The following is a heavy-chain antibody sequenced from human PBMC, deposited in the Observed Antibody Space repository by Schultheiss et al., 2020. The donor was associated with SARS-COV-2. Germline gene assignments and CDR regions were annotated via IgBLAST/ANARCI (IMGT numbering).Heavy chain of an antibody. CDR2: IYYSGST. CDR1: GGSISSYY. J-gene: IGHJ5*02. D-gene: IGHD1-1*01. Sequence: GSLRLSCTVSGGSISSYYWSWIRQPPGKGLEWIGYIYYSGSTNYNPSLKSRVTISVDTSKNQFSLKLSSVTAADTAVYYCARHVRGYFNWFDPWGQGTLVTVSS. CDR3: ARHVRGYFNWFDP. V-gene: IGHV4-59*08.